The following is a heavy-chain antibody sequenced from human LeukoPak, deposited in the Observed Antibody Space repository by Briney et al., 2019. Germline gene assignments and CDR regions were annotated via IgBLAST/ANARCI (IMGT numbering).Heavy chain of an antibody. D-gene: IGHD3-10*01. J-gene: IGHJ4*02. CDR2: INHSGST. CDR1: GGSFSGYY. Sequence: KPSETLSLTCAAYGGSFSGYYWSWIRQPPGKGLEWIGEINHSGSTNYNPSLKSRVTVSVDTSKNQFSLKLSSVTAADTAVYYCARARRYYGSGLPSDYWGQGTLVTVSS. CDR3: ARARRYYGSGLPSDY. V-gene: IGHV4-34*01.